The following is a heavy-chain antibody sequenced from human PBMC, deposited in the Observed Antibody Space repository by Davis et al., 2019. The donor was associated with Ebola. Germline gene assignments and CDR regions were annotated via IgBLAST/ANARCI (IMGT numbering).Heavy chain of an antibody. CDR3: AKHCTEGGYSYEGWFDP. CDR2: ISYDGSNK. D-gene: IGHD5-18*01. Sequence: PGGSLRLSCAASGFTFSSYGMHWVRQAPGKGLEWVAVISYDGSNKYYADSVKGRFTISRDNSKNTLYLQMNSLRAEDTAVYYCAKHCTEGGYSYEGWFDPWGQGTLVTVSS. J-gene: IGHJ5*02. V-gene: IGHV3-30*18. CDR1: GFTFSSYG.